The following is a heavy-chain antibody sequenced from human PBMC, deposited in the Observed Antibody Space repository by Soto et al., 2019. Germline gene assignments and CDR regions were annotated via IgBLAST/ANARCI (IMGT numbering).Heavy chain of an antibody. D-gene: IGHD3-22*01. V-gene: IGHV4-59*01. CDR3: ARYFYDSSGYPYLPTTYYFDY. Sequence: AETLSLTCTVSVGSISSYYWSWIRQPPGKGLDRIGYIYYSGSTNYNPSLKSRVTISVDTSKNQFSLKLSSVTAADTAVYYCARYFYDSSGYPYLPTTYYFDYWGQGTMVTVSS. CDR1: VGSISSYY. CDR2: IYYSGST. J-gene: IGHJ4*01.